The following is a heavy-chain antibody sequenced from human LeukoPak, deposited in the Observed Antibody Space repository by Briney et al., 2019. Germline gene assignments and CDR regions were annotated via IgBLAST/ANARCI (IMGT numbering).Heavy chain of an antibody. J-gene: IGHJ4*02. CDR1: GGTFSSYA. Sequence: ASVKVSCKASGGTFSSYAISWVRQAPGQGLEWMGGIIPIFGTANYAQKFQGRVTITADKSTSTAYMELSSLRSEGTAVYYCATLVPAAHFDYWGQGTLVTVSS. V-gene: IGHV1-69*06. CDR3: ATLVPAAHFDY. CDR2: IIPIFGTA. D-gene: IGHD2-2*01.